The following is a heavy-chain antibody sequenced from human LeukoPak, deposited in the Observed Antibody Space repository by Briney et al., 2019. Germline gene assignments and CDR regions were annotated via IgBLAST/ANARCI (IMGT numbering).Heavy chain of an antibody. J-gene: IGHJ3*02. V-gene: IGHV4-39*07. CDR1: GGSISSSTYY. Sequence: PSETLSLTCSVPGGSISSSTYYWGWIRQPPGKGLEWIGSIYYSGSTYYNPSLKNRVTISISTSKNQFSLKLSSVTAADTAVYYCAREGQFITMIVPGNAFDIWGQGTMVTVSS. CDR2: IYYSGST. D-gene: IGHD3-22*01. CDR3: AREGQFITMIVPGNAFDI.